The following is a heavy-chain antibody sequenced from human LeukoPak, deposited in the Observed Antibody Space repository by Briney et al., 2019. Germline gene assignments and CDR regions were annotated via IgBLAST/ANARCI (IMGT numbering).Heavy chain of an antibody. V-gene: IGHV4-31*02. D-gene: IGHD2-2*03. CDR3: AIALDNFYS. Sequence: XXIRQHPGXXLEWIGYIYYSGSTYYNPSLKSRVTISVDTSKNQFSLKLTSVTAADTAVYYCAIALDNFYSWGHGPLFPVSS. J-gene: IGHJ4*01. CDR2: IYYSGST.